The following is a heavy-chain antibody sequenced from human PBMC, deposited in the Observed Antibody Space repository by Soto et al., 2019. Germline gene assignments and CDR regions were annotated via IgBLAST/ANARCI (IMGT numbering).Heavy chain of an antibody. CDR1: GYSFTNND. D-gene: IGHD3-3*01. CDR2: MNPGSGDT. Sequence: ASVKVSCKASGYSFTNNDVSWVRQATGQGLEWMGWMNPGSGDTGYAQKFQGRVIMTRDISIATAYMELSSLRSDDTAIYYCARIETSGSLNWFDPWGQGTLVTVSS. J-gene: IGHJ5*02. CDR3: ARIETSGSLNWFDP. V-gene: IGHV1-8*01.